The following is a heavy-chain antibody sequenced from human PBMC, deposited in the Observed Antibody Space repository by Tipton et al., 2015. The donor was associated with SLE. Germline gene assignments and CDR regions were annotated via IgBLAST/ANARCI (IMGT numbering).Heavy chain of an antibody. CDR1: GSSISSYH. J-gene: IGHJ3*02. Sequence: TLSLTCAVSGSSISSYHWGWIRQPPGKGLEWMGSIFHSGDVYYNPSVKSRVTISIETSKNQFSLQLTSMTAADTAVYYCARGPAIGTSLLGAFDIWGQGTMVTVSS. CDR3: ARGPAIGTSLLGAFDI. V-gene: IGHV4-38-2*01. D-gene: IGHD5-18*01. CDR2: IFHSGDV.